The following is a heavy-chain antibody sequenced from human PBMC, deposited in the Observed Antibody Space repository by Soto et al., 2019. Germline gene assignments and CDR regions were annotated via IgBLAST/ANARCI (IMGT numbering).Heavy chain of an antibody. J-gene: IGHJ6*02. CDR3: AKEGGSWMDEYYYYYYGMDV. D-gene: IGHD6-13*01. CDR2: ISYDGSNK. Sequence: GGSLRLSCAASGFTFSSYGMHWVRQAPGKGLEWVAVISYDGSNKYYADSVKGRFTISRDNSKNTLYLRMNSLRAEDTAVYYCAKEGGSWMDEYYYYYYGMDVWGQGTTVTVSS. V-gene: IGHV3-30*18. CDR1: GFTFSSYG.